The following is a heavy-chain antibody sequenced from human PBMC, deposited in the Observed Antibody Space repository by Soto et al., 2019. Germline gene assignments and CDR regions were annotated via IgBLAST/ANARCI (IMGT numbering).Heavy chain of an antibody. V-gene: IGHV4-34*02. Sequence: QVHLQQWGAGLLKPSETLSLTCGVYGGSLRGSYWSWIRQPPGKALEWLGKVTHSGSTTFNPSLNSRVSVSVDTSDNQFSRKLTSVTAADTAVYYCARGHIPVYGPVPDYFDSWGQGTLVTVSS. CDR3: ARGHIPVYGPVPDYFDS. D-gene: IGHD2-21*01. CDR1: GGSLRGSY. J-gene: IGHJ4*02. CDR2: VTHSGST.